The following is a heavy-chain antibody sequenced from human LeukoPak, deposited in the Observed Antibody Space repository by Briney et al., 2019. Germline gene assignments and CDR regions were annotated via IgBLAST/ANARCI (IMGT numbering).Heavy chain of an antibody. CDR1: GFTFSHYS. V-gene: IGHV3-21*01. Sequence: GGSLRLSCAASGFTFSHYSMNWVRQAPGKGLEWVSSISSSSNYIYHADSVKGRFTISRDNAKNSLYLQMNSLRAEDTAVYYCAGKGYFDWLLDYWGQGTLVTVSS. J-gene: IGHJ4*02. CDR3: AGKGYFDWLLDY. CDR2: ISSSSNYI. D-gene: IGHD3-9*01.